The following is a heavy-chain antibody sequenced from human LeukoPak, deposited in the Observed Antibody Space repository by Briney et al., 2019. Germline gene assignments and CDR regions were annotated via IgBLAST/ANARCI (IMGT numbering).Heavy chain of an antibody. V-gene: IGHV3-30*18. Sequence: PGGSLRLSCAASGFAFSSYAMNWVRQAPGKGLEWVAVISYDGRNKYYADSVKGRFTISRDNSKNTLYLQMNSLRTEDTAVYYCAKVHETYCSGTGCYEEYFDYWGQGTLVSVSS. D-gene: IGHD2-2*01. CDR3: AKVHETYCSGTGCYEEYFDY. CDR2: ISYDGRNK. CDR1: GFAFSSYA. J-gene: IGHJ4*02.